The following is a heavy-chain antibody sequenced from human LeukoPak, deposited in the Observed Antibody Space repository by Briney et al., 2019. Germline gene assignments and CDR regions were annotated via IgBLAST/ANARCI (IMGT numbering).Heavy chain of an antibody. CDR1: GFTFSSYA. V-gene: IGHV3-23*01. J-gene: IGHJ6*02. CDR2: ISGSGGST. D-gene: IGHD3-22*01. CDR3: ARNYYDSSGYWARHYYYGMDV. Sequence: GGSLRLSCAASGFTFSSYAMSWVRQAPGKGLEWVSVISGSGGSTYYADSVKGRFTISRDNSKNTLHLQMNSLRAEDTAVYYCARNYYDSSGYWARHYYYGMDVWGQGTTVTVSS.